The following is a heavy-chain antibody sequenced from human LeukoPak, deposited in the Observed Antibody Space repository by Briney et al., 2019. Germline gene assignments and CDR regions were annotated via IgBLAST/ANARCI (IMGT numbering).Heavy chain of an antibody. D-gene: IGHD1-26*01. Sequence: SVKVSCKASGGTFSSYAISWVRQAPGQGLEWMGGIIPIFGTANYAQKFQGRVTITADESTSTAYMELSSLRSEDTAVYYCARGGSPVKTDAFDIRGQGTMVTVSS. CDR1: GGTFSSYA. J-gene: IGHJ3*02. CDR2: IIPIFGTA. CDR3: ARGGSPVKTDAFDI. V-gene: IGHV1-69*01.